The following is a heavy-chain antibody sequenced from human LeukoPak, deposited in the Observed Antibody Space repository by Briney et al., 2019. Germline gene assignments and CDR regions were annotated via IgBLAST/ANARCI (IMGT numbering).Heavy chain of an antibody. CDR2: INHSGST. CDR3: ASGGGSGSYYYYYYYGMDV. Sequence: SETLSLTCAVYGGSFSGYYWSWIRQPPGKGLEWIGEINHSGSTNYNPSLKSRVTISVDTSKNQFSLKLSSVTAADTAVYYCASGGGSGSYYYYYYYGMDVWGQGTTVTFSS. V-gene: IGHV4-34*01. J-gene: IGHJ6*02. CDR1: GGSFSGYY. D-gene: IGHD3-10*01.